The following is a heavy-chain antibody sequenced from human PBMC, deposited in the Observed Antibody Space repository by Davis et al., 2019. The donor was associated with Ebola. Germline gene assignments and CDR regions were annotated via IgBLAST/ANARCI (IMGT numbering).Heavy chain of an antibody. CDR2: ISYDGSNK. CDR3: AREMVTPSHYYYYYMDV. CDR1: GFTFSSYA. V-gene: IGHV3-30-3*01. Sequence: PGGSLRLSCAASGFTFSSYAMHWVRQAPGKGLEWVAVISYDGSNKYYADSVKGRFTISRDNSKNTLYLQMNSLRAEDTAVYYCAREMVTPSHYYYYYMDVWGKGTTVTVSS. D-gene: IGHD2-21*02. J-gene: IGHJ6*03.